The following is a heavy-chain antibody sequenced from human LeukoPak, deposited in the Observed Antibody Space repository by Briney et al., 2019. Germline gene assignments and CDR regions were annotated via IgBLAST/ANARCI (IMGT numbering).Heavy chain of an antibody. V-gene: IGHV4-61*05. CDR3: ARQSSSTFDY. J-gene: IGHJ4*02. CDR1: GDSINRSPHY. Sequence: KSSETLSLTCSVSGDSINRSPHYWGWIRQPPGKGLEWIGYIYYSGSTNYNPSLKSRVTISVDTSKNQFSLKLSSVTAADTAVYYCARQSSSTFDYWGQGTLVTVSS. D-gene: IGHD6-13*01. CDR2: IYYSGST.